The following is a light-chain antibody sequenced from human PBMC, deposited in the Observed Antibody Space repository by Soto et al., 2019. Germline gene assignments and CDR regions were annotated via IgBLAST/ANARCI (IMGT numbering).Light chain of an antibody. V-gene: IGLV2-8*01. Sequence: QSALAQPPSASRPPGQSVTISSTGTSSDIGAYIYVSWYQQHPGKAPKLMISEVSRRPSGVPERFSGSKSGNTASLTVSGLQADDEAHYYCSSYAGSNNFVFGTGTKVTVL. CDR3: SSYAGSNNFV. J-gene: IGLJ1*01. CDR1: SSDIGAYIY. CDR2: EVS.